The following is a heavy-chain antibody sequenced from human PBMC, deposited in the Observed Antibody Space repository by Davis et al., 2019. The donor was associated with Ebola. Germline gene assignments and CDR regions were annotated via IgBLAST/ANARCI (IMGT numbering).Heavy chain of an antibody. CDR3: ARGLGIVLSLTATSDFDY. J-gene: IGHJ4*02. CDR2: INPNSGGT. CDR1: GYTFTNYY. D-gene: IGHD5-12*01. V-gene: IGHV1-2*06. Sequence: ASVKVSCKASGYTFTNYYMHWVRQAPGQELEWMGRINPNSGGTNYAQKFQGRVTMTRDTSISTAYMELSRLRSDDTAVYYCARGLGIVLSLTATSDFDYWGQGTLVTVSS.